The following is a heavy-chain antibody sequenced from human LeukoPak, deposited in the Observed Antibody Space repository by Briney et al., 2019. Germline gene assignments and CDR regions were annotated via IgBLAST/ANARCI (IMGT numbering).Heavy chain of an antibody. V-gene: IGHV4-39*01. CDR2: IYYSGSI. CDR3: ARTTLYSNPDY. Sequence: SETLSLTCTVSGGSISSSSYYWGWLRQPPGKGLEWIASIYYSGSIYYNPSLKSRVTISVDTSKNQFSLKLSSVTAADTAVYYCARTTLYSNPDYWGQGTLVTVSS. CDR1: GGSISSSSYY. D-gene: IGHD4-11*01. J-gene: IGHJ4*02.